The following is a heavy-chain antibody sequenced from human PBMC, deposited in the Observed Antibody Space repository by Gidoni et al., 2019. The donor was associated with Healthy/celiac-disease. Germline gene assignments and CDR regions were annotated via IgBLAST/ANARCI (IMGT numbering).Heavy chain of an antibody. CDR2: IDWDDDK. J-gene: IGHJ4*02. CDR1: GFSLTTSGMC. Sequence: QVTLRESGPALVKPTQTLTLTCTFPGFSLTTSGMCVSWIRQPPGKALKWLALIDWDDDKYYSTSLKTRLTISKDTSKNQVVLTMTNMDPVETATYYCARITFAPDYGDYQGFDYWGQGTLVTVSS. D-gene: IGHD4-17*01. CDR3: ARITFAPDYGDYQGFDY. V-gene: IGHV2-70*01.